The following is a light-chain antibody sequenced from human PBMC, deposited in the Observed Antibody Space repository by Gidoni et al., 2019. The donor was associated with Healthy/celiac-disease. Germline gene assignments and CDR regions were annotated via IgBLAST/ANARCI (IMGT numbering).Light chain of an antibody. V-gene: IGKV3-15*01. J-gene: IGKJ4*01. CDR2: GAS. Sequence: EIVMQQSPATLSVSPGERATLSCRASKSVSSNLAWYEQKPGQAPRLLIYGASTRATGIPARFSGSGSGTEFTLTISSLQSEDFAVYYCQQYNNWPQLTFGGXTKVEIK. CDR3: QQYNNWPQLT. CDR1: KSVSSN.